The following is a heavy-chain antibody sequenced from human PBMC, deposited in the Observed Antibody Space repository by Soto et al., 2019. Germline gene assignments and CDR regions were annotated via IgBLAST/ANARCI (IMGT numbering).Heavy chain of an antibody. CDR3: ARPSTILVNADSFDI. CDR1: GYSISSSYY. D-gene: IGHD2-21*01. V-gene: IGHV4-38-2*02. J-gene: IGHJ3*02. CDR2: IYHSGTT. Sequence: XETLSLTCTVSGYSISSSYYWGWIRQPPGKGLEWIGSIYHSGTTYSNPSLKSRVTISIDTSNNQFSLNLRSVTAADTAVYYCARPSTILVNADSFDIWGRGTMVTVSS.